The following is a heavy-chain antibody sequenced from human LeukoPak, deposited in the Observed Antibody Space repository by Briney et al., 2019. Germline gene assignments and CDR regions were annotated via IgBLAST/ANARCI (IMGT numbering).Heavy chain of an antibody. D-gene: IGHD2-15*01. CDR3: AKTPVAATHYYYYYMDV. CDR2: IWYDGSNK. CDR1: GFTFNNFG. J-gene: IGHJ6*03. Sequence: PGGSLRLSCAASGFTFNNFGMHWVRQAPGKGLEWVAVIWYDGSNKYYADSVKGRFTISRDNSKNTLYLQMNSLRAEDTAVYYCAKTPVAATHYYYYYMDVWGKGTTVTVSS. V-gene: IGHV3-33*06.